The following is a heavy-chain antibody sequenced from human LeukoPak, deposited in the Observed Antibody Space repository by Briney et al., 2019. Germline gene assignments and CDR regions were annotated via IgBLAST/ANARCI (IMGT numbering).Heavy chain of an antibody. CDR1: GGSISSYY. D-gene: IGHD3-22*01. Sequence: SETLSLTCTVSGGSISSYYWSWIRQPAGKGLEWIGRIYTSGSTNYNPSLKSRVTMSVDTSKNQFSLKLSSVTAADTAVYYCASDSFYDSGGYFYYWGQGTPVTVSS. CDR2: IYTSGST. J-gene: IGHJ4*02. CDR3: ASDSFYDSGGYFYY. V-gene: IGHV4-4*07.